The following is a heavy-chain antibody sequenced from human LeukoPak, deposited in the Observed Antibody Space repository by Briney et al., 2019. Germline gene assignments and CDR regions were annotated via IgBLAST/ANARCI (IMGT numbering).Heavy chain of an antibody. CDR3: AKDRAIAATGTGPLNY. D-gene: IGHD6-13*01. J-gene: IGHJ4*02. CDR1: GFTFSSYE. V-gene: IGHV3-30*02. CDR2: IQYDGSNK. Sequence: PGGSLRLSCAASGFTFSSYEMNWVRQAPGKGLEWVAFIQYDGSNKYYADSVKGRFTISRDNSKNTLYLQMNGLTGEDTAVYYCAKDRAIAATGTGPLNYWGQGSLVTVSS.